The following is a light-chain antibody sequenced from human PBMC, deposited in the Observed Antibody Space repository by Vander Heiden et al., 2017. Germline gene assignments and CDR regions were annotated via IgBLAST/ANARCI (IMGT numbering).Light chain of an antibody. Sequence: QSALTQPASVPGSPGQSITISCTGTSSDVGGYNFVSWFQQHPGKAPKLVIYDVSDRPSGVSYRFSGSKSGNTASLTISGLQAEDEADYYCTSYTSSSTWVFGEGTKLTVL. V-gene: IGLV2-14*03. J-gene: IGLJ3*02. CDR2: DVS. CDR1: SSDVGGYNF. CDR3: TSYTSSSTWV.